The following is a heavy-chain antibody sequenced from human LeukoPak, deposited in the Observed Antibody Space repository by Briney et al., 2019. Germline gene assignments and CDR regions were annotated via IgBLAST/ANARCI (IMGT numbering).Heavy chain of an antibody. D-gene: IGHD7-27*01. CDR1: GYTFTSYG. V-gene: IGHV1-18*01. CDR3: ARDQLGINYFDY. CDR2: ISAYNGNT. J-gene: IGHJ4*02. Sequence: ASVKVSCKASGYTFTSYGISWVRQAPGQGLEWMGWISAYNGNTNYAQKLQGRVTMTTDTSASTAYMELRSLRSDDTAVYYCARDQLGINYFDYWGQGTLVTVSS.